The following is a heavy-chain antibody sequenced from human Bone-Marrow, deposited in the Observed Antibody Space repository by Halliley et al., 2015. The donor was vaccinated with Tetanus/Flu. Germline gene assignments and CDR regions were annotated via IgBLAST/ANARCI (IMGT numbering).Heavy chain of an antibody. CDR2: IRQDGSEI. Sequence: SLRLSCAASGYTFSNHWMTWVRQAPGKGLEWVANIRQDGSEIKYVDSVKGRFTISRDNAKNSLYLQMNSLRVEDTAVYYCARLQYDDYGPAVGYWGQGTLVTVSS. CDR1: GYTFSNHW. V-gene: IGHV3-7*03. CDR3: ARLQYDDYGPAVGY. D-gene: IGHD4-17*01. J-gene: IGHJ4*02.